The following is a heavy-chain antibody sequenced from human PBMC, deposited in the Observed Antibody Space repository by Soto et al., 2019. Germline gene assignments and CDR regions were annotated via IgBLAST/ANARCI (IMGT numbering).Heavy chain of an antibody. V-gene: IGHV3-33*01. J-gene: IGHJ6*02. CDR1: GFTFSSYG. CDR3: ARDRAGSGYYYPNYYYYGMDV. CDR2: IWYDGSNK. Sequence: GGSLRLSWAASGFTFSSYGMHWVRQAPGKGREWVAVIWYDGSNKYYADSVKGRFTISRDNSKNTLYLQMNSLRAEDAAVYYCARDRAGSGYYYPNYYYYGMDVWGQGTTVTGSS. D-gene: IGHD3-22*01.